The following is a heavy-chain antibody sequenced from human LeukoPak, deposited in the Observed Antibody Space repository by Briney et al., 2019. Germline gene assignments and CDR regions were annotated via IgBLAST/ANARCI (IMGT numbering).Heavy chain of an antibody. CDR3: ATIAVAGIVDY. V-gene: IGHV3-48*04. J-gene: IGHJ4*02. Sequence: GGSLRLSCAASGFTFSSYSMNWVRQAPGKGLEWVSYISSSSGTIYYADSVKGRFTISRDNAKNSLYLQMNSLRAEDTAVYYCATIAVAGIVDYWGQGTLVTVSS. CDR1: GFTFSSYS. CDR2: ISSSSGTI. D-gene: IGHD6-19*01.